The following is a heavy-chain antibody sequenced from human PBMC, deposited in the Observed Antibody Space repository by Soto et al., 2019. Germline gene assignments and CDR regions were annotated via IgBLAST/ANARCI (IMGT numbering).Heavy chain of an antibody. V-gene: IGHV4-34*01. J-gene: IGHJ5*02. CDR2: INHSGST. Sequence: QVQLQQWGAGLLKPSETLSLTCAVYGGSFSGYYWSWIRQPPGKGLEWIGEINHSGSTNYNPSLKSRVTRSVDTSKNQFSRKLSSVTAADTAVYYCASKTGSGRTRNWFDPWGQGTLVTVSS. D-gene: IGHD3-10*01. CDR1: GGSFSGYY. CDR3: ASKTGSGRTRNWFDP.